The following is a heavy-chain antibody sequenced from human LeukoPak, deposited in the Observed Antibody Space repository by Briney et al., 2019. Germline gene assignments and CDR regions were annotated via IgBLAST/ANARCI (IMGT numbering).Heavy chain of an antibody. D-gene: IGHD6-19*01. CDR1: GFTVSSNY. V-gene: IGHV3-53*01. Sequence: GGSLRLSCAASGFTVSSNYMSWVRQAPGKGLEWVSVIYSGGSTFYADSVKGRFTISRDNSKNTLYLQMNSLRAEDTAGYYCARAAVAGTFYFDYWGQGTLVTVSS. CDR2: IYSGGST. CDR3: ARAAVAGTFYFDY. J-gene: IGHJ4*02.